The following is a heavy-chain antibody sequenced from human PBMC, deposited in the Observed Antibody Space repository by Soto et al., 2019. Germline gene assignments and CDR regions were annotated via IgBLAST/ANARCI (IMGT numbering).Heavy chain of an antibody. D-gene: IGHD5-18*01. CDR1: GFTFSSYG. Sequence: QVQLVESGGGVVQPGRSLRLSCAASGFTFSSYGMHWVRQAPGKGLEWVAVISYDGSNIYYADSVKGRFTISRDNSKNMLYLQMNSLRVEDTAVYYCAKDLWPWIQSVSSYGSWGQGTLVTVSS. J-gene: IGHJ5*01. CDR2: ISYDGSNI. CDR3: AKDLWPWIQSVSSYGS. V-gene: IGHV3-30*18.